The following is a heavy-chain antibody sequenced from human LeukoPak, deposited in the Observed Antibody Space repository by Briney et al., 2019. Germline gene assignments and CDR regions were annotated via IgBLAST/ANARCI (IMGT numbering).Heavy chain of an antibody. V-gene: IGHV3-7*01. Sequence: GGSLRLSCAASGFTFRSYWMTWVRQAPGKGLEWVANINQDGSEKYYVDSVKGRFTISRDNAKNSLYLQMNSLRAEDTAVYYCARQYSSSWYRGAFDPWGQGTLVTVSS. CDR2: INQDGSEK. CDR3: ARQYSSSWYRGAFDP. CDR1: GFTFRSYW. D-gene: IGHD6-13*01. J-gene: IGHJ5*02.